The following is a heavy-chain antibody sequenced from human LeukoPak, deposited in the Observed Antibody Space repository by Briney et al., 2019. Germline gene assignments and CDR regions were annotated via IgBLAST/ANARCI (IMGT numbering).Heavy chain of an antibody. Sequence: GGSXRXSXAXAGFTFSNYGMHWVRQAPGKGLEWVAVIWYDGSNKYYADSVKGRFTISRDNSKNTLYLQVISLRAEDTAVYYCARASDLRALASSYYFDYWGQGALVTVSS. CDR2: IWYDGSNK. CDR3: ARASDLRALASSYYFDY. V-gene: IGHV3-33*01. D-gene: IGHD6-19*01. J-gene: IGHJ4*02. CDR1: GFTFSNYG.